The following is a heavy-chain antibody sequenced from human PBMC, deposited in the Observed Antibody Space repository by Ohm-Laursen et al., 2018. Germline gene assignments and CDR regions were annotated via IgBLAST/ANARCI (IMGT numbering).Heavy chain of an antibody. D-gene: IGHD3-16*01. CDR3: ARHWDYVDY. J-gene: IGHJ4*02. V-gene: IGHV3-7*01. Sequence: SLRLSCAASGFSFSSYWMSWVRQAPGKGLEWVASIKQDGSEKYYVDSVRGRFTISRDNAKNSLYLQMNSLRAEDTAVYYCARHWDYVDYWGQGTLVTVSS. CDR1: GFSFSSYW. CDR2: IKQDGSEK.